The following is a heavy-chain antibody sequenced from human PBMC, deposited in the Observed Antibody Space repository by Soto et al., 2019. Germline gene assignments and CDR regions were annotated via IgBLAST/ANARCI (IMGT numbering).Heavy chain of an antibody. J-gene: IGHJ4*02. CDR3: AKDQAPPYSYSSGWYQTTWFDY. V-gene: IGHV3-30*18. CDR2: ISYDGSNK. Sequence: GGSLRLSCAASGFTFSSYGMHWVRQAPGKGLEWVAVISYDGSNKYYADSVKGRFTISRDNSKNTLYLQMNSLRAEDTAVYYCAKDQAPPYSYSSGWYQTTWFDYWGQGTLVTVSS. CDR1: GFTFSSYG. D-gene: IGHD6-19*01.